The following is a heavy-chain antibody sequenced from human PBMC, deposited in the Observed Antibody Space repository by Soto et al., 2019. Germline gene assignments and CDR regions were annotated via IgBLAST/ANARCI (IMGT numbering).Heavy chain of an antibody. D-gene: IGHD2-2*01. V-gene: IGHV1-2*04. CDR2: INPNSGGT. Sequence: ASVHVSCTASGYTFTGYYMHWVRQAPGQGLEWMGWINPNSGGTNYAQKFQGLVTMTMDTSISTAYMELRRLRSDVTAVYYCARDRNPATERDEDDAFDIWGQGTMVTVSS. J-gene: IGHJ3*02. CDR3: ARDRNPATERDEDDAFDI. CDR1: GYTFTGYY.